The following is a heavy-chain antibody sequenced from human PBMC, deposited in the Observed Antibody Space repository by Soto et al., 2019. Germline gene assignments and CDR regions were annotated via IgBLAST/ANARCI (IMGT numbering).Heavy chain of an antibody. J-gene: IGHJ3*02. V-gene: IGHV3-23*01. CDR3: AKVGGSGWFDAFDI. D-gene: IGHD6-19*01. CDR1: GFSFSTYA. Sequence: GGSLRLSCAASGFSFSTYALSWVRQAPGKGLDWVSVISGSGGSTDYAGSVKGRFTISRDNSKNALYLQMNSLRAEDTALYYCAKVGGSGWFDAFDIWGQGTMVTVSS. CDR2: ISGSGGST.